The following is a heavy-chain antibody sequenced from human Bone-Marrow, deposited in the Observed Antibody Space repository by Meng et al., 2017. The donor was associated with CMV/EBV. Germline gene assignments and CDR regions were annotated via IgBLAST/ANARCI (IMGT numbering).Heavy chain of an antibody. CDR2: ISSSSSYI. D-gene: IGHD4-17*01. CDR1: GFTFSSYS. CDR3: ARAATYGGFDY. J-gene: IGHJ4*02. Sequence: GGSLRLSCAASGFTFSSYSMNWGRQAPGKGLEWVSSISSSSSYIYYADSVKGRFTISRNNAKNSLYLQMNSLRAEDTAVYYCARAATYGGFDYWGQGTLVTVYS. V-gene: IGHV3-21*01.